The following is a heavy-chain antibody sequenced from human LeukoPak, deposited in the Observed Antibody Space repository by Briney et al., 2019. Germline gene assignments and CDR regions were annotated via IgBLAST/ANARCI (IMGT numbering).Heavy chain of an antibody. D-gene: IGHD6-19*01. CDR1: GGSISSSNW. CDR3: ASRNYGIAVAGTVAI. Sequence: SETLSLACAVSGGSISSSNWWSWVRQPPGKGLEWVGEIYHSGSTNYNPSLKSRVTISVDKSKNQFSLKLSSVTAADTAVYYCASRNYGIAVAGTVAIWGQGTMVTVSS. J-gene: IGHJ3*02. CDR2: IYHSGST. V-gene: IGHV4-4*02.